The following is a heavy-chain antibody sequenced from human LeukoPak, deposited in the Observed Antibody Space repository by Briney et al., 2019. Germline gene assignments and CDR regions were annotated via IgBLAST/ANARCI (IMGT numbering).Heavy chain of an antibody. Sequence: TGGSLRLSCAASGFTFSSYGMHWVRQAPGKGLEWVAFIRYDGSNKYYADSVKGRFTISRDNSKNTLYLQMNSLRAEDTAVYYCAKEKEWQQLRHPRGGLYDYWGQGTLVTVSS. D-gene: IGHD6-13*01. CDR2: IRYDGSNK. J-gene: IGHJ4*02. CDR3: AKEKEWQQLRHPRGGLYDY. CDR1: GFTFSSYG. V-gene: IGHV3-30*02.